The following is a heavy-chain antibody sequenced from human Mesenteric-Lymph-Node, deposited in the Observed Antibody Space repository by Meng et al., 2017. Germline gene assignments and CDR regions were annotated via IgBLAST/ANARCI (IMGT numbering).Heavy chain of an antibody. CDR2: INQDGSEE. J-gene: IGHJ6*02. CDR3: ARDHYYYGMDV. Sequence: GESLKISCAASGFTFSNYWMTWVRQAPGKGLEWVANINQDGSEEYYVDSVKGRFTISRDNARSSLFLQLNSLRVEDTAVYYCARDHYYYGMDVWGQGTTVTVSS. CDR1: GFTFSNYW. V-gene: IGHV3-7*01.